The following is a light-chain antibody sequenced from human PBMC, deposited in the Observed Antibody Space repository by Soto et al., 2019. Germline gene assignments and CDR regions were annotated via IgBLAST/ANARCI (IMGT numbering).Light chain of an antibody. CDR3: QQYGSSPT. Sequence: EIVLTQSPATLSLSPGERATLSCGASQSINSNYLAWYQQKPGLAPRLVIYDTSRRAPGIPDRLTGSGSGTDFTLTISRPEPEDSAIYYCQQYGSSPTFGQGTRLEIK. J-gene: IGKJ5*01. CDR1: QSINSNY. CDR2: DTS. V-gene: IGKV3D-20*01.